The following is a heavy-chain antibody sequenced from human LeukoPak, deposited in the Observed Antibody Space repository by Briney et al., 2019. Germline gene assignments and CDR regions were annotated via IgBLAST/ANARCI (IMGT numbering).Heavy chain of an antibody. J-gene: IGHJ4*02. CDR1: GFTFSGAW. CDR2: IREDGTEK. D-gene: IGHD7-27*01. V-gene: IGHV3-7*01. Sequence: GGSLRLSCTASGFTFSGAWMTWVRQAPGKGLEWVANIREDGTEKNYVDSVKGRFTISRDNAKNSLFLQMSNLRDDDTAIYYCARHVGISFWGQGTLVIVSS. CDR3: ARHVGISF.